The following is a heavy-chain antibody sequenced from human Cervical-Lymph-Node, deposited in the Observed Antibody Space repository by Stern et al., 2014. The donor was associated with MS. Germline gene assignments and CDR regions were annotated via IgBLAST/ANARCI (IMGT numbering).Heavy chain of an antibody. Sequence: DQLVESGGGVVQPGRSLRLSCAASGFTFSSYGMHWVRQAPGKGLEWVAVIWDDGSNKYYADSVKGRFTISRDNSKNTLYLQMNSLRAEDTAVYYCARAEEYYDILTGYSGAEYFQHWGQGTLVTVSS. CDR3: ARAEEYYDILTGYSGAEYFQH. J-gene: IGHJ1*01. CDR2: IWDDGSNK. D-gene: IGHD3-9*01. V-gene: IGHV3-33*01. CDR1: GFTFSSYG.